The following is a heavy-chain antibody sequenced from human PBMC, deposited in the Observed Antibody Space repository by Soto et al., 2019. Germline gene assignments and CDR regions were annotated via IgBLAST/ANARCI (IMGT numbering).Heavy chain of an antibody. D-gene: IGHD2-2*01. CDR1: GFTFSSYA. CDR3: ARSKIKYCSSTSCYPGLDYYYYGMDV. J-gene: IGHJ6*02. Sequence: GGSLRLSCAASGFTFSSYAMHWVRQAPGKGLEWVAVISYDGSNKYYADSVKGRFTISRDNSKNTLYLQMNSLRAEDTAVYYCARSKIKYCSSTSCYPGLDYYYYGMDVWGQGTTVTVSS. CDR2: ISYDGSNK. V-gene: IGHV3-30-3*01.